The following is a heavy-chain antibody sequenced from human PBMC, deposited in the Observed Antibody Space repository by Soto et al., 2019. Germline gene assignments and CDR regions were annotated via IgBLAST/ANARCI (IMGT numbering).Heavy chain of an antibody. CDR3: AAELSEPYGDYETY. D-gene: IGHD4-17*01. Sequence: SETLSLTCTVSGGSISSGDYYWSWIRQPPGKGLEWIGYIYYSGSTYYNPSLKSRVTISVDTSKNQFSLKLSSVTAADTAVYYCAAELSEPYGDYETYWGQGTLVTVSS. J-gene: IGHJ4*02. V-gene: IGHV4-30-4*01. CDR1: GGSISSGDYY. CDR2: IYYSGST.